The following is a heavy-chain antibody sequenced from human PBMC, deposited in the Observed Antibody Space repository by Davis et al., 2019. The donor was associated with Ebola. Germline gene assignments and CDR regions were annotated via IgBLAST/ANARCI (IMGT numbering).Heavy chain of an antibody. J-gene: IGHJ4*02. Sequence: PGGSLKISCAASGFTFSSYGMHWVRQAPGKGLEWVAVISYDGSNKYYADSVKGRFTISRDNSKNTLYLQMNSLRAEDTAVYYCAKDQEGHYYDSSGLEYWGQGTLVTVSS. CDR1: GFTFSSYG. CDR3: AKDQEGHYYDSSGLEY. CDR2: ISYDGSNK. D-gene: IGHD3-22*01. V-gene: IGHV3-30*18.